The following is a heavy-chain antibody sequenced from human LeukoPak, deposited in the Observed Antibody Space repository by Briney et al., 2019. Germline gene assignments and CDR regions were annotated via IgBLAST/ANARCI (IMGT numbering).Heavy chain of an antibody. CDR1: GFTFSSYA. J-gene: IGHJ4*02. V-gene: IGHV3-64D*06. CDR2: IRSNGGST. CDR3: ARGDFWSGYYTGLY. Sequence: PGGSLRLSCSASGFTFSSYAMHWVRQAPGKGLEDVSAIRSNGGSTYYADSVKDRFTISRDNSKNTLYLQMSSLRTEDTAVYYCARGDFWSGYYTGLYWGQGTLVTVSS. D-gene: IGHD3-3*01.